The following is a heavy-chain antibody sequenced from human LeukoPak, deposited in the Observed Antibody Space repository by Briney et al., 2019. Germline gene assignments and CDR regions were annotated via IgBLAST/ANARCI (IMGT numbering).Heavy chain of an antibody. V-gene: IGHV3-7*04. CDR3: SGRSGFSSIY. CDR1: GFTFNSHW. D-gene: IGHD2-2*01. Sequence: GGSLRLSCEASGFTFNSHWXXXXXXXXXXXXEWLAXIRPDGSEXVXVXXXXGRFTXXRDNAKNLVYLQMNNLRAEDTAVYYCSGRSGFSSIYWGQGVLVTVSS. J-gene: IGHJ4*02. CDR2: IRPDGSEX.